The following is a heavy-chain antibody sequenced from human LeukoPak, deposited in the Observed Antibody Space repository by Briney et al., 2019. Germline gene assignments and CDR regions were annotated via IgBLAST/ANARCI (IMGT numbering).Heavy chain of an antibody. V-gene: IGHV4-30-2*01. CDR1: GGSISSGGYY. Sequence: SQTLSLTCTVSGGSISSGGYYWSWIRQPPGKGLEWIGYIYHSGSTYYNPSLKSRVTISVDTSKNQFSLKLSSVTAADTAVYYCARDGGSYYYYGMDVWGQGTTVTVSS. CDR3: ARDGGSYYYYGMDV. D-gene: IGHD1-26*01. CDR2: IYHSGST. J-gene: IGHJ6*02.